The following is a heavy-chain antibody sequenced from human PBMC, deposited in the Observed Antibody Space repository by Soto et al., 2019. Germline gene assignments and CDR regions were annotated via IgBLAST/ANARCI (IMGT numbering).Heavy chain of an antibody. D-gene: IGHD6-13*01. CDR3: AKGSPAGAQEQLLDY. Sequence: QVQLVESGGGVVQPGRSLRLSCAASGFTFSSYGMHWVRQAPGKGLEWVAVISYDGSNKYYADSVKGRFTISRDNSKNTLYLQMNSLRAEDTAVYYCAKGSPAGAQEQLLDYWGQGTLVTVSS. J-gene: IGHJ4*02. CDR2: ISYDGSNK. CDR1: GFTFSSYG. V-gene: IGHV3-30*18.